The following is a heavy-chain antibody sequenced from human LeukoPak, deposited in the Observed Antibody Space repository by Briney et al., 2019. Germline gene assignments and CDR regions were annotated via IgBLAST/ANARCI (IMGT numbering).Heavy chain of an antibody. Sequence: SSETLSLTCTVSGGSISSSSYYWGWIRQPPGKGLEWIGSIYYSGSTYYNPSLKSRVTISVDTSKNQFSLKLSSVTAADTAVYYCARDSSTSCWFDPWGQGTLVTVSS. CDR3: ARDSSTSCWFDP. V-gene: IGHV4-39*01. CDR1: GGSISSSSYY. J-gene: IGHJ5*02. CDR2: IYYSGST. D-gene: IGHD2-2*01.